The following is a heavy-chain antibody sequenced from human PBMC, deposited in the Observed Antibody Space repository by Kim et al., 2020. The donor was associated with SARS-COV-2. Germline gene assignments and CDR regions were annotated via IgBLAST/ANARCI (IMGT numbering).Heavy chain of an antibody. J-gene: IGHJ4*02. CDR3: ARPPHTYYYGSGPYFDY. Sequence: SETLSLTCAVYGGSFSGYYWSWIRQPPGKGLEWIGEINHSGSTNYNPSLKSRVTISVDTSKNQFSLKLSSVTAADTAVYYCARPPHTYYYGSGPYFDYWGQGTLVTVSS. D-gene: IGHD3-10*01. CDR2: INHSGST. V-gene: IGHV4-34*01. CDR1: GGSFSGYY.